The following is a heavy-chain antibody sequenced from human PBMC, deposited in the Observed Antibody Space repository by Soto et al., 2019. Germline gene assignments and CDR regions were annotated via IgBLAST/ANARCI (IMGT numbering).Heavy chain of an antibody. V-gene: IGHV5-51*01. CDR1: GYSFTSYL. Sequence: XESLKISWKCSGYSFTSYLVGLVLQMPGKGLEWMGIIYPGDSDTRYSPSFQGQVTISADKSISTAYLQWSSLKASETAMYYCAMVPAANWFDPWGQGTLVTVPQ. CDR3: AMVPAANWFDP. J-gene: IGHJ5*02. CDR2: IYPGDSDT.